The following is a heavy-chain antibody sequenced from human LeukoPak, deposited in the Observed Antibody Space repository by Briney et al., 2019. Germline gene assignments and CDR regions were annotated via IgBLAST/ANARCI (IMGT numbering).Heavy chain of an antibody. CDR3: ARDRFGGPAHFDY. Sequence: SGSTNYNPSLKSRVTMSVDTSKNQFSLRLTSVTAADTAVYYCARDRFGGPAHFDYWGQGALVTVSS. CDR2: SGST. V-gene: IGHV4-4*07. D-gene: IGHD3-10*01. J-gene: IGHJ4*02.